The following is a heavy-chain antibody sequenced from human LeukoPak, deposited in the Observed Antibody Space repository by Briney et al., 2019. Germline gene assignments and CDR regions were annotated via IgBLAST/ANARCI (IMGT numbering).Heavy chain of an antibody. CDR1: GFTFSSYA. V-gene: IGHV3-30-3*01. J-gene: IGHJ4*02. CDR3: ARVKAVAGPAPLDY. D-gene: IGHD6-19*01. CDR2: ISYDGSNK. Sequence: GGSLRLSCAASGFTFSSYAMHWVRQAPGKGLEWVAVISYDGSNKYYADSVKGRFTISRDNSKNTLYLQMNSLRAEDTAVYYCARVKAVAGPAPLDYWGQGTLVTVSS.